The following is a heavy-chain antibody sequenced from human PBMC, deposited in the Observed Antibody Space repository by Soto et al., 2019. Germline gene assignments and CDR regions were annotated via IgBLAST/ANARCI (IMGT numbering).Heavy chain of an antibody. CDR3: ATARPNDYGGNWGSEDYYYGMDV. CDR2: FDPEDGET. D-gene: IGHD4-17*01. J-gene: IGHJ6*02. Sequence: QVQLVQSGAEVKKPGASVKVSCKVSGYTLTELSMHWVRQAPGKGLEWMGGFDPEDGETIYAQKFQGRVTMTEEPSTDTAYMELSSLRSEDTAVYYCATARPNDYGGNWGSEDYYYGMDVWGQGTTVTVSS. V-gene: IGHV1-24*01. CDR1: GYTLTELS.